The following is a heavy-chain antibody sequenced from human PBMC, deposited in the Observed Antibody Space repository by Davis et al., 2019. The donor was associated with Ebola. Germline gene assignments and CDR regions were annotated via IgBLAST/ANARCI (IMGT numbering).Heavy chain of an antibody. CDR1: GVSISRHY. CDR2: IYYTGNA. Sequence: PSETLSLTCTVSGVSISRHYWSWIRQPPGKRLEWIGSIYYTGNAYYNSSLASRATISVDTSKNQFSLKLTSVTAADTAMYYCSERGSSVWGQGTLVTVFS. V-gene: IGHV4-59*03. J-gene: IGHJ4*02. CDR3: SERGSSV. D-gene: IGHD3-10*01.